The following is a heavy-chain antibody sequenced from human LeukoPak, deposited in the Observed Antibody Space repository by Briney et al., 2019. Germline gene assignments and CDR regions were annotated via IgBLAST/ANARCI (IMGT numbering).Heavy chain of an antibody. D-gene: IGHD3/OR15-3a*01. Sequence: QPGASLRLSCAASGFTFSNYAMSWVRQAPGKGLEWVSGISWNSGLIDYADSVKGRFTISRDNAKNSLYLQMNSLKAEDTAFYYCAKVGVFGLVTYYFDYWGQGTLVTVSS. V-gene: IGHV3-9*01. CDR3: AKVGVFGLVTYYFDY. CDR1: GFTFSNYA. CDR2: ISWNSGLI. J-gene: IGHJ4*02.